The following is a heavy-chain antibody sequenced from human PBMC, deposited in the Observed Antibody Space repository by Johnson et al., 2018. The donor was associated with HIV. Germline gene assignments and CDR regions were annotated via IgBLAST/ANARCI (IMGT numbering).Heavy chain of an antibody. CDR1: GFTFSSYW. CDR3: ARACRDGYTCDVYDI. Sequence: VQLVESGGGLVQPGGSLRLSCAASGFTFSSYWMHWVRQAPGKGLVWVSRINSDGSSTSYADPVKGRFAISRENAKNTLYLQMNRLRVEDTAIYYCARACRDGYTCDVYDIWGQGTLVTVSS. V-gene: IGHV3-74*02. CDR2: INSDGSST. D-gene: IGHD5-24*01. J-gene: IGHJ3*02.